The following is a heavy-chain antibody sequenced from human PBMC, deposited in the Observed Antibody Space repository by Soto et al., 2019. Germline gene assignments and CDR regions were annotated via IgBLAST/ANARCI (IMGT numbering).Heavy chain of an antibody. J-gene: IGHJ2*01. CDR2: ISGGGDRT. D-gene: IGHD3-16*01. V-gene: IGHV3-23*01. CDR1: GFTFISYA. Sequence: EVQLLESGGGLVQPGGSLRLSCVGSGFTFISYAMNWVRQAPGKGLEWVSGISGGGDRTFDADSVKGRFTISRDNSKNTVNLQMNSLRADDTAVYYCARKVLGSTSRPDYWYFDLWGRGTLVTDSS. CDR3: ARKVLGSTSRPDYWYFDL.